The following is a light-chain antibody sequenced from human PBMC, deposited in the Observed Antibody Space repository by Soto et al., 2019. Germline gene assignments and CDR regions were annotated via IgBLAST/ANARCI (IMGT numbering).Light chain of an antibody. V-gene: IGKV1-39*01. J-gene: IGKJ1*01. CDR2: AAS. Sequence: DIQMTQSPSSLSASVGDRVTITCRASQSISSYLNWYQQKPGKAPKLLIYAASSLQSGVPTRFSGSGSGTNFTLTIISLQPEDFATYYCKLSYRTPRTLGQGTKVDIK. CDR1: QSISSY. CDR3: KLSYRTPRT.